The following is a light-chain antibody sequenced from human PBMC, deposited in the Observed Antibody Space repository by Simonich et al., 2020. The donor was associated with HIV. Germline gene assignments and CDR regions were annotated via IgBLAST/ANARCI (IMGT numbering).Light chain of an antibody. CDR2: WAA. J-gene: IGKJ2*01. Sequence: DIVMTQSPDSLAVSLGERATINCKSSQSVLYRSNNKKSLSRYQQKPGHHPKLLIYWAATRESGVPNRFSGSWSGTEFTLTISSLQAEDVAVYYCQQSYNTPYTFGQGTKLEIK. CDR1: QSVLYRSNNKKS. V-gene: IGKV4-1*01. CDR3: QQSYNTPYT.